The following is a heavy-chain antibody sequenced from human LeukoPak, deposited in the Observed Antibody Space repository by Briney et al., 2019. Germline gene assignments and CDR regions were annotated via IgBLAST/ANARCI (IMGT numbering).Heavy chain of an antibody. V-gene: IGHV4-39*01. CDR2: IYYSGST. Sequence: SETLSLTCTVSGGSISSSSYYWGWIRQPPGRGLEWIGTIYYSGSTYYNPSLKSRVTISVDTSKNQFSLRLSSVTAADTAVYFCARQTGAVTMVRGIDYWGQGTLVTVSS. CDR1: GGSISSSSYY. D-gene: IGHD3-10*01. J-gene: IGHJ4*02. CDR3: ARQTGAVTMVRGIDY.